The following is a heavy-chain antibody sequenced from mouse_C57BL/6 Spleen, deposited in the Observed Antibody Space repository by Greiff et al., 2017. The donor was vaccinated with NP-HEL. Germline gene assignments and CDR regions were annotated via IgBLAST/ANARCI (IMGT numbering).Heavy chain of an antibody. CDR1: GYAFSSYW. CDR3: ARPLYDGYDLYYAMDY. Sequence: QVQLQQSGAELVKPGASVKISCKASGYAFSSYWMNWVKQRPGQGLEWIGQIYPGDGDTNYNGKFKGKATLTADKSSSTAYMQLSSLTSGDSAVYFCARPLYDGYDLYYAMDYWGQGTSVTVSS. V-gene: IGHV1-80*01. CDR2: IYPGDGDT. D-gene: IGHD2-3*01. J-gene: IGHJ4*01.